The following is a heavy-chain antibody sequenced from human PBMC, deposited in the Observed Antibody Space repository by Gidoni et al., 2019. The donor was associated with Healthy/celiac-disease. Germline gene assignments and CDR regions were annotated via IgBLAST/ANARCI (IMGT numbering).Heavy chain of an antibody. V-gene: IGHV5-51*01. CDR2: IYPGDSDT. D-gene: IGHD4-17*01. J-gene: IGHJ6*02. Sequence: EVQLVQSGAEVKKPGESLQISCKGSGYSFTSYWIGWVRQMPGQGLEWMGIIYPGDSDTSYSPSFQGQVTISADKSISTAYLQWSSLKASDTAMYYCARATVTTTGSMDVWGQGTTVTVSS. CDR3: ARATVTTTGSMDV. CDR1: GYSFTSYW.